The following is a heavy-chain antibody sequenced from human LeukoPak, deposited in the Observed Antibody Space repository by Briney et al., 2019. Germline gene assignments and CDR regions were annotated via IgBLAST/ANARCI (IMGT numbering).Heavy chain of an antibody. J-gene: IGHJ6*02. Sequence: GGSLRLSCAASGFTFSSYAMHWVRQAPGKGLEWVAVISYDGSNKYYADSVKGRFTISRDNSKNALYLQMNSLRAEDTAVYYCARVSVGGSYYAGYYYYGMDVWGQGTTVTVSS. CDR3: ARVSVGGSYYAGYYYYGMDV. V-gene: IGHV3-30-3*01. CDR2: ISYDGSNK. D-gene: IGHD1-26*01. CDR1: GFTFSSYA.